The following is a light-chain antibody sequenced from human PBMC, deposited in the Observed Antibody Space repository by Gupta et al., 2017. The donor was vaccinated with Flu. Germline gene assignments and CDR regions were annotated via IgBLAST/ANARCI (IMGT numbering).Light chain of an antibody. Sequence: SSLTPPSPFSRSPGQASTISCTGTSSDVGGYNYVSWYQQHPGKAPKLMIYEVSNRPSGVSNRFSGSKSGNTASLTISGLQAEDEADYYCSSYTSSGTRVFGGGTKLTVL. CDR1: SSDVGGYNY. CDR3: SSYTSSGTRV. J-gene: IGLJ2*01. V-gene: IGLV2-14*01. CDR2: EVS.